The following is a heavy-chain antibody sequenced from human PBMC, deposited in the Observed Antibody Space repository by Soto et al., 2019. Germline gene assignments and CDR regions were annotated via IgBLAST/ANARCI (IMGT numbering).Heavy chain of an antibody. J-gene: IGHJ5*02. Sequence: ASVKVSCKVSGYTLTELSMHWVRQAPGKGLEWMGGFDPEDGETIYAQKFQGRVTMTEDTSTDTAYMELSSLRSEDTAVYYCATASYGDYIVNWFDPWGQGTLVTVSS. CDR1: GYTLTELS. D-gene: IGHD4-17*01. CDR2: FDPEDGET. CDR3: ATASYGDYIVNWFDP. V-gene: IGHV1-24*01.